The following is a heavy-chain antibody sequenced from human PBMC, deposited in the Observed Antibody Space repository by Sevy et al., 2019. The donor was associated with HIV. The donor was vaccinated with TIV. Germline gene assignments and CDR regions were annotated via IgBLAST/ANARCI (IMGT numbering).Heavy chain of an antibody. V-gene: IGHV3-7*03. Sequence: GGSLRLSCAASGFTFSSYWMSWVRQAPGKGLEWVANIKQDGSEKYYVDSVKGRFTISRDNAKNSLYLQMNSLRAEDEAVYYCARDDQPGGSGYSYYDFWSGYSQPRSPYFDYWGQGTLVTVSS. J-gene: IGHJ4*02. CDR1: GFTFSSYW. CDR3: ARDDQPGGSGYSYYDFWSGYSQPRSPYFDY. D-gene: IGHD3-3*01. CDR2: IKQDGSEK.